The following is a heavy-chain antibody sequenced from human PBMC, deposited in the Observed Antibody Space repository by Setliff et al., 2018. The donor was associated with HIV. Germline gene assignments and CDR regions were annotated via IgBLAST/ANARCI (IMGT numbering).Heavy chain of an antibody. D-gene: IGHD3-10*01. CDR2: INAGNGNT. V-gene: IGHV1-3*01. Sequence: ASVKVSCKASGYTFTTYALHWVRQAPGQRLEWMGWINAGNGNTKCSQKFQGRVTITRDTSASTAYMELSSLRSEDTAVYYCARGKGSSGYYYYYGMDVWGQGTTVTAP. CDR1: GYTFTTYA. CDR3: ARGKGSSGYYYYYGMDV. J-gene: IGHJ6*02.